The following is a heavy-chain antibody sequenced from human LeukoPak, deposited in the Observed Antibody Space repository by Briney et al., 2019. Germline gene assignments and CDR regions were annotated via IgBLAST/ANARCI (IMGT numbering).Heavy chain of an antibody. V-gene: IGHV1-18*01. CDR1: GYTFTSYG. Sequence: GASVKVSCKASGYTFTSYGISWVRQAPGQGLEWMGWISAYNGNTNYAQKLQGRVTMTRDTSTSTVYMELSSLRSEDTAVYYCARTLTYYDILTGYYFDYWGQGTLVTVSS. D-gene: IGHD3-9*01. J-gene: IGHJ4*02. CDR2: ISAYNGNT. CDR3: ARTLTYYDILTGYYFDY.